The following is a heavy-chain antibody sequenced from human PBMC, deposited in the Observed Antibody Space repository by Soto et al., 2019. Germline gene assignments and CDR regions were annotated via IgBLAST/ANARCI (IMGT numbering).Heavy chain of an antibody. CDR2: ILVDGRT. Sequence: LRLSCAASGFTCSSYDMSWVRQAPGKGLEWVSTILVDGRTFYVDSVKGRFTISRDNSKNTVYLQMNSLTAGDTALYYCAKATATGGGAFDICGQGTMVTVSS. V-gene: IGHV3-23*01. CDR1: GFTCSSYD. J-gene: IGHJ3*02. CDR3: AKATATGGGAFDI. D-gene: IGHD2-8*02.